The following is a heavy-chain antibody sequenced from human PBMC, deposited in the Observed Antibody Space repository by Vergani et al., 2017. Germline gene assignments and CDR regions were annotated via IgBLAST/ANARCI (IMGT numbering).Heavy chain of an antibody. CDR2: IRYDGINT. CDR1: GFTFNTYG. V-gene: IGHV3-30*02. J-gene: IGHJ6*02. D-gene: IGHD1-26*01. Sequence: QVQLVESGGGVVQPGGSLRLSCAASGFTFNTYGFHWVRQAPGKGLECVAFIRYDGINTYYVDSVRGRFNISRDDPKNTLYLNMISLRPEDTAVYYCAKPLGWELPDFYYGMDVWGQGTTVTVS. CDR3: AKPLGWELPDFYYGMDV.